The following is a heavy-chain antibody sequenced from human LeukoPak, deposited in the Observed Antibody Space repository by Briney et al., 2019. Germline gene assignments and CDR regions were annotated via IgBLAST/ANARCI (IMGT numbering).Heavy chain of an antibody. CDR3: AKDGDYYDSGGYSSFFDY. V-gene: IGHV3-23*01. Sequence: GGSLRLSCGASGFIFSSYAMSWVRQAPGKGLEWVSAISGSGGSTYYADSVKGRFTISRDNSKNTLSLQMNSLRAEDTAVYYCAKDGDYYDSGGYSSFFDYWGQGTLVTVSS. CDR1: GFIFSSYA. CDR2: ISGSGGST. D-gene: IGHD3-22*01. J-gene: IGHJ4*02.